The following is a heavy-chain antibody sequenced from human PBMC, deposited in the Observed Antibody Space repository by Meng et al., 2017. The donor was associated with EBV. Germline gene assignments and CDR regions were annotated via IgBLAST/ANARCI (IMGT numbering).Heavy chain of an antibody. CDR2: VNHAGRT. Sequence: QVQLPEGGAGLLKPSGTLPLPCGLSGESFSGYYCSWVRQSPGKGLEWIGEVNHAGRTNFNPSLKSRVSISLDTSKNQFSLKLNSVTVADTAVYYCAEGRGTFDYWGRGTLVTVSS. J-gene: IGHJ4*02. CDR3: AEGRGTFDY. CDR1: GESFSGYY. V-gene: IGHV4-34*01.